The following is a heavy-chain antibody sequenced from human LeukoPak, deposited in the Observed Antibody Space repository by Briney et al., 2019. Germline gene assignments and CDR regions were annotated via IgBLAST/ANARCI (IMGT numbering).Heavy chain of an antibody. CDR2: IIPIFGTA. J-gene: IGHJ2*01. CDR3: ARGYSYENWYFDL. V-gene: IGHV1-69*05. CDR1: GGAFSSYA. D-gene: IGHD5-18*01. Sequence: SVKVSCKASGGAFSSYAISWVRQAPGQGLEWMGGIIPIFGTANYAQKFQGRVTITTDESTSTAYMELSSLRSEDTAVYYCARGYSYENWYFDLWGRGTLVTVSS.